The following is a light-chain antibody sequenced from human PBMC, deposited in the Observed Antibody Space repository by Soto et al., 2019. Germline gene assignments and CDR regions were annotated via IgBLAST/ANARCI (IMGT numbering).Light chain of an antibody. Sequence: QSVLTQPPSASGTPGQRVTISCSGSSSNIGSNSVYWYHHLPGTAPKLLIYNNDQRPSGVPVRISGSKSGTSASLAVSGLRSGDEADYYCASWDDSLPGLVFGGGTKLTVL. V-gene: IGLV1-47*02. CDR3: ASWDDSLPGLV. CDR1: SSNIGSNS. J-gene: IGLJ2*01. CDR2: NND.